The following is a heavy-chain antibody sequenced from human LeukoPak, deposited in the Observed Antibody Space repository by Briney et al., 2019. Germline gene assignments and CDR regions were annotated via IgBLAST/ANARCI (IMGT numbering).Heavy chain of an antibody. CDR3: ARGVQETNYYDSSGYYWNWFDP. Sequence: SETLSLTCTVSGGSISSGGYYWSWIRQHPGKGLEWIGYIYYSGSTYYNPSLKSRVTISVDTSKNQFSLKLSSVTAADTAVYYCARGVQETNYYDSSGYYWNWFDPWGQGTLVTVSS. V-gene: IGHV4-31*03. J-gene: IGHJ5*02. D-gene: IGHD3-22*01. CDR2: IYYSGST. CDR1: GGSISSGGYY.